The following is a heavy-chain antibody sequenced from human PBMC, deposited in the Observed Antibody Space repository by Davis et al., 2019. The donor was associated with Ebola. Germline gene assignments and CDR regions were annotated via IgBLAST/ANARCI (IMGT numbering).Heavy chain of an antibody. D-gene: IGHD2-15*01. CDR3: ARDAYCGGGSCNVY. CDR1: GISLSSCS. CDR2: IRSSSTSR. Sequence: GESPITSRASSGISLSSCSINWVRPPPGKGLEWVSFIRSSSTSRYHVDFLKGRFTISRDNAKNSLYLQMNSLRAEDTAMYYCARDAYCGGGSCNVYWGQGTLVTVSS. J-gene: IGHJ4*02. V-gene: IGHV3-21*04.